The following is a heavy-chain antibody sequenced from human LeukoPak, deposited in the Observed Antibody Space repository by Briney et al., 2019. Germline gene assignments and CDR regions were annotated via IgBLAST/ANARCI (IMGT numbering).Heavy chain of an antibody. CDR2: ISYDGSNK. CDR1: GFTFSSYT. CDR3: ARDLTGPDRDY. V-gene: IGHV3-30*04. J-gene: IGHJ4*02. D-gene: IGHD1-14*01. Sequence: GGSLRLSCAASGFTFSSYTMHWVRQAPGKGLEWVAVISYDGSNKYYADSVKGRFTISRDNSKNTLYLQMNSLRAEDTAVYYCARDLTGPDRDYWGQGTLVTVSS.